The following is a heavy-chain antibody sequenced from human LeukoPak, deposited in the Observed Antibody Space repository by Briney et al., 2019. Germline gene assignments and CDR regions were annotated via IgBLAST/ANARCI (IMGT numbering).Heavy chain of an antibody. CDR1: GYTFTNYY. D-gene: IGHD3-22*01. CDR2: INPTGTGT. V-gene: IGHV1-46*01. CDR3: ARVVRGYYDAFDI. J-gene: IGHJ3*02. Sequence: ASVKVSCKAPGYTFTNYYMHWVRQAPGQGLEWMGLINPTGTGTNYAQKFQGRVTITADESTSTAYMELSSLRSEDTAVYYCARVVRGYYDAFDIWGQGTMVTVSS.